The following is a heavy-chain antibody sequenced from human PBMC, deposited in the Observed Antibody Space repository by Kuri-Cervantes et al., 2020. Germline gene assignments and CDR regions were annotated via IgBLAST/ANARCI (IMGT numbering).Heavy chain of an antibody. J-gene: IGHJ4*02. CDR2: INRDESEK. CDR1: GFSFSGYW. CDR3: ARDLSAYCSSTSCHLGY. V-gene: IGHV3-7*01. D-gene: IGHD2-2*01. Sequence: GGSLRLSCAASGFSFSGYWMTWVRQSPGKGLEWVANINRDESEKDYVESVKGRFTISRDNAKNSLYLEMNSLRAEDTAVYYCARDLSAYCSSTSCHLGYWGQGTLVTVSS.